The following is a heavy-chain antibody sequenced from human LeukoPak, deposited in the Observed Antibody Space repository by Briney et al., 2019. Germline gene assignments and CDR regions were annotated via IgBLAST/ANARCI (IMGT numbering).Heavy chain of an antibody. CDR3: AKEGSTGWFDP. D-gene: IGHD2-2*01. CDR1: GFTFSSYG. Sequence: PGGSLRLSCAASGFTFSSYGMHWVRQAPGKGLEWVAVIWYDGSNKYYADSVKGRFTISGDNSKNTLYLQMNSLRAEDTAVYYCAKEGSTGWFDPWGQGTLVTVSS. J-gene: IGHJ5*02. V-gene: IGHV3-33*06. CDR2: IWYDGSNK.